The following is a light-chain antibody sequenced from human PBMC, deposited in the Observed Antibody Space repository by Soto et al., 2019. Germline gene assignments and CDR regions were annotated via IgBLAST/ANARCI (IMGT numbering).Light chain of an antibody. CDR1: QSGSSN. J-gene: IGKJ1*01. Sequence: EILFTQSPAARSMSPWQGAKRSCRATQSGSSNLASYQQKTGQAPRLLLYGAYTRATGIPARFSGSGSGTEFTPTTSSLQPEDFAVYYCQHYNNWPPRTFGQGTKVDIK. CDR2: GAY. CDR3: QHYNNWPPRT. V-gene: IGKV3-15*01.